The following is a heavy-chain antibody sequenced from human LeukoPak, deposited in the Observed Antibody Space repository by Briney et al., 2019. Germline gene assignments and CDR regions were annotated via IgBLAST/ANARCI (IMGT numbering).Heavy chain of an antibody. CDR2: ISYDGSNK. V-gene: IGHV3-30-3*01. Sequence: GGSLRLSCAASGFTFSSYAMHWVRQAPGKGLEWVAVISYDGSNKYYADSVKGRFTISRDNSKNTLYLQMNSLRAEDTAVYYCARDPTGAAAGTDYWGQGTLVTVSS. D-gene: IGHD6-13*01. CDR1: GFTFSSYA. CDR3: ARDPTGAAAGTDY. J-gene: IGHJ4*02.